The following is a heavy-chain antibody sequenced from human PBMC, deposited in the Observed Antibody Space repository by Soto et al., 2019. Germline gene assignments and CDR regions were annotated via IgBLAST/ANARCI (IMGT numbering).Heavy chain of an antibody. V-gene: IGHV4-59*01. CDR1: GGSISSYY. D-gene: IGHD1-26*01. Sequence: SETLSLTCTVSGGSISSYYWSWIRQPPGKGLEWIGYIYYSGSTNYNPSLKSRVTISVDTSKNQFSLKLSSVTAADTAVYYCARRYSGSLNWFDPWGQGTLVTVSS. J-gene: IGHJ5*02. CDR3: ARRYSGSLNWFDP. CDR2: IYYSGST.